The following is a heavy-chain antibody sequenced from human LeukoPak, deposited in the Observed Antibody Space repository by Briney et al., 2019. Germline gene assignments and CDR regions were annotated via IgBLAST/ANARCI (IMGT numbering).Heavy chain of an antibody. J-gene: IGHJ3*02. V-gene: IGHV3-9*03. CDR1: GFTFEKSA. D-gene: IGHD3-10*01. CDR3: ARRSGERAFDI. Sequence: LSGGSLRLSCAASGFTFEKSAMHWVRHAPGKGLEWVSGISWNSGDLIYADSVKGRFTISRDNAKNSLYLQMNSLRLEDMALYYCARRSGERAFDIWGQGTMVTVSS. CDR2: ISWNSGDL.